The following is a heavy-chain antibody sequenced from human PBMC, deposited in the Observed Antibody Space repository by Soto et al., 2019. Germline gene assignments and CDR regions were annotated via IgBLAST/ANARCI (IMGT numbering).Heavy chain of an antibody. V-gene: IGHV1-69*02. CDR1: GGTFSSYT. J-gene: IGHJ5*02. D-gene: IGHD3-16*01. Sequence: QVQLVQSGAEVKKPGSSVKVSCKASGGTFSSYTISWVRQAPGQGREWMGRVIPLLGIAYYAQKFQGRVTITADKSTSTAYMELSSLRSEDTAVYYCSRPPDPYVRDSSWGQGTLVTVSS. CDR3: SRPPDPYVRDSS. CDR2: VIPLLGIA.